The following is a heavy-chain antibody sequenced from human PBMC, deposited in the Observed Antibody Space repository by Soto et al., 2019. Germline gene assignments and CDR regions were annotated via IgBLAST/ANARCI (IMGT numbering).Heavy chain of an antibody. CDR2: ISAYNGNT. V-gene: IGHV1-18*04. CDR3: ARTLFSSGWSRGYYYGMDV. Sequence: SGKVSCKASGYTFTSYGISWVRQAPGQGLEWMGWISAYNGNTNYAQKLQGRVTMTTDTSTSTAYMELRSLRSDDTAVYYCARTLFSSGWSRGYYYGMDVWGQGTTVTVSS. D-gene: IGHD6-19*01. CDR1: GYTFTSYG. J-gene: IGHJ6*02.